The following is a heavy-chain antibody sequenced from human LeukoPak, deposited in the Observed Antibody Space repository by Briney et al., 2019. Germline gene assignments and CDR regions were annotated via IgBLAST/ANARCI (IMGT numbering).Heavy chain of an antibody. CDR2: MNPNSGNT. J-gene: IGHJ6*02. CDR3: ATERSNYYDILTGYGRYYYYGMDV. Sequence: ASVKVSCKASGYTFTIYDINWVRQATGQGLEWMGWMNPNSGNTGYAQKFQGRVTMTEDTSTDTAYMELSSLRSEDTAVYYCATERSNYYDILTGYGRYYYYGMDVWGQGTTVTVSS. CDR1: GYTFTIYD. D-gene: IGHD3-9*01. V-gene: IGHV1-8*01.